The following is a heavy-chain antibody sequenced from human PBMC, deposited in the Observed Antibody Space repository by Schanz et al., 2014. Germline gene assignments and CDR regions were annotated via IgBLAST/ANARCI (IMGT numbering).Heavy chain of an antibody. J-gene: IGHJ4*02. CDR3: ATNETLSAAACYDS. V-gene: IGHV3-23*01. CDR1: GFTFRNYA. D-gene: IGHD2-2*01. Sequence: VQLLESGGGLVQPGGSLKLSCSASGFTFRNYALSWVRQAPGKGPEWVSAINTADTTYYADSVKGRFTISRDNAKNSLYLQMNGLRAEDTAVYYCATNETLSAAACYDSWGQGTLVAVSS. CDR2: INTADTT.